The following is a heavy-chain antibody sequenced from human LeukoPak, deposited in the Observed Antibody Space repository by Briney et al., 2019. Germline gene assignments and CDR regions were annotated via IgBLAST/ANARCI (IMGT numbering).Heavy chain of an antibody. CDR1: GFTFSSYW. D-gene: IGHD2-15*01. J-gene: IGHJ3*02. V-gene: IGHV3-74*01. Sequence: PGGSLRLSCAASGFTFSSYWMHWVRQAPGKGLVGVSRINSDGSSTSYADSVKGRFTISRDNAKNTLYLQMNSLRAEDTAVYYCAREVVAANYAFDIWGQGTMVTVSS. CDR2: INSDGSST. CDR3: AREVVAANYAFDI.